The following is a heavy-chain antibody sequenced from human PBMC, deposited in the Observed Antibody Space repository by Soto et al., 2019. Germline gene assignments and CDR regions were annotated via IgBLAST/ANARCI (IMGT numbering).Heavy chain of an antibody. V-gene: IGHV5-51*01. CDR1: GYSFTSYW. CDR2: IYPGDSDT. D-gene: IGHD6-6*01. Sequence: GESLKISCKGSGYSFTSYWIGWVRQMPGKGLEWMGIIYPGDSDTRYSPSFQGQVTISADKSISTAYLQWSSLKASDTAMYYCAIVTLSIAARRAHASDIWGQGTMVTVSS. J-gene: IGHJ3*02. CDR3: AIVTLSIAARRAHASDI.